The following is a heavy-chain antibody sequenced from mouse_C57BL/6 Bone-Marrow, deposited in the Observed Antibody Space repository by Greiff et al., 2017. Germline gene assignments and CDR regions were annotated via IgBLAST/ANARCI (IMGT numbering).Heavy chain of an antibody. CDR2: IYYSGTI. CDR1: GISITTGNYR. V-gene: IGHV3-5*01. CDR3: ARDRGYGGNYEYFDV. J-gene: IGHJ1*03. Sequence: DVKLQESGPGLVKPSQTVFLTCTVTGISITTGNYRWSWIRQFPGNKLEWIGYIYYSGTITYNPSLTSRTTITRDTPKNQFFLEMNSLTAEDTATYYCARDRGYGGNYEYFDVWGTGTTVTVSS. D-gene: IGHD1-1*02.